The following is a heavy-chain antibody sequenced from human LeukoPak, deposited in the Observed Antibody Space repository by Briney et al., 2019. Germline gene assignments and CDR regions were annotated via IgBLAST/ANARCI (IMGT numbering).Heavy chain of an antibody. CDR2: IYHSGST. J-gene: IGHJ4*02. Sequence: SEILSLTCAVSGYSIISGYYWGWIRQPPGKGLEWIGSIYHSGSTYYNPSLKSRVTISVDTSKNQFSLKLSSVTAADTAVYYCARESYYDSSGNDYWGQGTLVTVSS. V-gene: IGHV4-38-2*02. CDR3: ARESYYDSSGNDY. D-gene: IGHD3-22*01. CDR1: GYSIISGYY.